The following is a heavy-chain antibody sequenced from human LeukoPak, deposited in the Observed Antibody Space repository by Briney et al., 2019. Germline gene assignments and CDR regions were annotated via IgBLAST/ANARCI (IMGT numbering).Heavy chain of an antibody. CDR1: GYTFTGYY. CDR3: ARGPGYYGSGSYQDD. D-gene: IGHD3-10*01. J-gene: IGHJ4*02. Sequence: ASVKVSCKASGYTFTGYYMHWVRQAPGQGLEWMGWINPNSGGTNYAQKFQGRVTMTRDTSISTAYMELSRLRSDDTAVYYCARGPGYYGSGSYQDDWGQGTLVTVSS. CDR2: INPNSGGT. V-gene: IGHV1-2*02.